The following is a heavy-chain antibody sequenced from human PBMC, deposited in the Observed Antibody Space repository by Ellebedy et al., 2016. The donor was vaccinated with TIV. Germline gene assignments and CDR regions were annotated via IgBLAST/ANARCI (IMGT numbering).Heavy chain of an antibody. Sequence: GESLKISXKGSGYSFTSYWIGWVRQMPGKGLEWMGIIYPGDSDTRYSPSFQGQVTISADKSISTAYLQWSSLKASDTAMYYCARSPLLWFGAQGKIFDYWGQGTLVTVSS. V-gene: IGHV5-51*01. D-gene: IGHD3-10*01. CDR3: ARSPLLWFGAQGKIFDY. CDR1: GYSFTSYW. CDR2: IYPGDSDT. J-gene: IGHJ4*02.